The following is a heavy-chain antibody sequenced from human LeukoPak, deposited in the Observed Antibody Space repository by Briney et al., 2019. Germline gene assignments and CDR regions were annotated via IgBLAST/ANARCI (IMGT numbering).Heavy chain of an antibody. V-gene: IGHV3-23*01. D-gene: IGHD3-3*01. CDR3: AKDLAPGVLRFLERSGGGMDV. CDR1: GFTFSSYA. Sequence: GGSLRLSCAASGFTFSSYAMSWVRQAPGKGLDWVSAISGSGGSTYYADSVKGRFTISRDNSKNTLYLQMNSLRAEDTAVYYCAKDLAPGVLRFLERSGGGMDVWGQGTTVTVSS. CDR2: ISGSGGST. J-gene: IGHJ6*02.